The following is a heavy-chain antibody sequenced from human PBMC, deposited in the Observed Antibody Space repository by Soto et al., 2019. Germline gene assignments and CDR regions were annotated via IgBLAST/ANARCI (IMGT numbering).Heavy chain of an antibody. J-gene: IGHJ4*02. CDR3: ARDVGDWYNMSPSLYYVDY. V-gene: IGHV3-48*03. D-gene: IGHD2-21*02. Sequence: GGSRRLSCAASGFTLSSYEINWDRQAPGKGLEWVSYIGSSGSPVYYADSVKGRFTTARNNTGNSLYLQMKSLGAEEKTVYYRARDVGDWYNMSPSLYYVDYWGQGTLVTVSS. CDR1: GFTLSSYE. CDR2: IGSSGSPV.